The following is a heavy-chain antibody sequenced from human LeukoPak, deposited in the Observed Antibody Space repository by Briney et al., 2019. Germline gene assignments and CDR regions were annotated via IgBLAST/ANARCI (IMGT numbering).Heavy chain of an antibody. Sequence: PGGSLRLSCAAPGFTFSSYWMSWVRQAPGKGLEWVANIKQDGSEKYYVDSVKGRFTISRDNAKNSLYLQMNSLRAEDTAVYYCARDAPDMVRGGIDYWGQGTLVTVSS. D-gene: IGHD3-10*01. CDR3: ARDAPDMVRGGIDY. V-gene: IGHV3-7*03. J-gene: IGHJ4*02. CDR2: IKQDGSEK. CDR1: GFTFSSYW.